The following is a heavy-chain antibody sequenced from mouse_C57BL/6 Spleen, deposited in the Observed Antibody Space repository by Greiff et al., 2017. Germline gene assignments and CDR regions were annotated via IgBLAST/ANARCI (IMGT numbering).Heavy chain of an antibody. J-gene: IGHJ3*01. CDR1: GYAFSSYW. CDR2: IYPGDGDP. CDR3: AYYYSSSYAAWFAD. Sequence: VQLQQSGAELVKPGASVKISCKASGYAFSSYWMNWVKQRPGKGLEWIGQIYPGDGDPNYNGKFKGKATLTADKSSSTAYMQLSSLTSEDSAVYFCAYYYSSSYAAWFADWGQGTLVTVSA. V-gene: IGHV1-80*01. D-gene: IGHD1-1*01.